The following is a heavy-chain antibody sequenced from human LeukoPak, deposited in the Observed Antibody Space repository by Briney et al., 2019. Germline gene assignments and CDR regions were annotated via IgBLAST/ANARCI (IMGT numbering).Heavy chain of an antibody. D-gene: IGHD3-10*01. CDR1: GYSISSGYY. CDR2: IYYSGNT. Sequence: SETLSLTCTVSGYSISSGYYWGWIRQPPGKGLEWIGSIYYSGNTYYNASLKSRVTISVDTSKNQFSLKLSSVTAADTAVYYCARHHKYVLLWGSHYFDYWGQGTLVTVSS. CDR3: ARHHKYVLLWGSHYFDY. V-gene: IGHV4-38-2*02. J-gene: IGHJ4*02.